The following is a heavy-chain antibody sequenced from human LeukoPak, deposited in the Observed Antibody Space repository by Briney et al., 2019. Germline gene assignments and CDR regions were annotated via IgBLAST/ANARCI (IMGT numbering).Heavy chain of an antibody. CDR3: ARVGGGNWNYDYYYMDV. CDR1: GYTFTRYG. J-gene: IGHJ6*03. Sequence: GASVKVSCKASGYTFTRYGSSWVRQAPGQGLEGMGGISAYNGNTNYAQKLQGRVTMTTDTSTSTAYMELRSLRSHDTAVYYCARVGGGNWNYDYYYMDVWGKGTTVTVSS. CDR2: ISAYNGNT. V-gene: IGHV1-18*01. D-gene: IGHD4-23*01.